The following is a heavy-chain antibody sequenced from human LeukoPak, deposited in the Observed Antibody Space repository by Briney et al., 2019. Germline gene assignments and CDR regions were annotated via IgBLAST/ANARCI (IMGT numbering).Heavy chain of an antibody. V-gene: IGHV3-21*01. D-gene: IGHD5-24*01. CDR2: ISSSSSYI. J-gene: IGHJ4*02. CDR1: GFTFGDYA. CDR3: ARLDSTNVEMATISKESDFDY. Sequence: NPGGSLRLSCTASGFTFGDYAMTWVRQAPGKGLEWVSSISSSSSYIYYADSVKGRFTISRDNAKNSLYLQMNSLRAEDTAVYYCARLDSTNVEMATISKESDFDYWGQGTLVTVSS.